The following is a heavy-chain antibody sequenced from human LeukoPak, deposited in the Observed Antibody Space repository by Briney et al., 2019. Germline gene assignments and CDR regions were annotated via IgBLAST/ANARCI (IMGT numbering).Heavy chain of an antibody. CDR2: INAGNGNT. CDR3: ARAPMTTVTLFDY. D-gene: IGHD4-17*01. CDR1: GYTFTSYA. Sequence: ASVKVSCKASGYTFTSYAMHWVRQAPGQRLEWMGWINAGNGNTKYSQKFQGRVTITRDTSASTAYMELSSLRSEDTAVHYCARAPMTTVTLFDYWGQGTLVTVSS. V-gene: IGHV1-3*01. J-gene: IGHJ4*02.